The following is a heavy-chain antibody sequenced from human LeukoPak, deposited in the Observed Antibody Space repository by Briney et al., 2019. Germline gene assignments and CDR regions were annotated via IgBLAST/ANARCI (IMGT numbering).Heavy chain of an antibody. CDR1: GFTFSSYW. Sequence: GGSLRLSCAASGFTFSSYWMSWVRQAPGKGLEWVANIKKDGSEKYYVNSVKGRFTISRDNAKNSLYLQMNSLRAEDTAVYYCARDLYRIVVVPHYFDYWGQGTLVTVSS. J-gene: IGHJ4*02. CDR2: IKKDGSEK. CDR3: ARDLYRIVVVPHYFDY. V-gene: IGHV3-7*01. D-gene: IGHD3-22*01.